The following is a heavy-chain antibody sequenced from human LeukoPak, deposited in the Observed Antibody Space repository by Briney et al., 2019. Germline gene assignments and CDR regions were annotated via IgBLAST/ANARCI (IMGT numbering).Heavy chain of an antibody. J-gene: IGHJ6*02. CDR1: GGSISSSSYY. CDR2: IYYSGST. D-gene: IGHD5-24*01. V-gene: IGHV4-39*01. Sequence: SETLSLTCTVSGGSISSSSYYWGWIRQPPGKGLEWIGSIYYSGSTYYNPSLKSRVTISVDTSKNQFSPKLSSVTAADTAVYYCATLSDGYGYYYYGMDVWGQGTTVTVSS. CDR3: ATLSDGYGYYYYGMDV.